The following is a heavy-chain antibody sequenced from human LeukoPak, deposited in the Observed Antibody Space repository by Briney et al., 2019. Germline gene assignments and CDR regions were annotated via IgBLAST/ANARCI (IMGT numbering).Heavy chain of an antibody. J-gene: IGHJ1*01. V-gene: IGHV1-24*01. CDR2: FDPEDGET. CDR1: GYTLTELS. CDR3: ATDPIFGVVTPNFQH. Sequence: ASVKVSCKVSGYTLTELSMHWVRQAPGKGLEWMGGFDPEDGETIDAQKFQGRVAMTEDTSTDTAYMELSSLRSEDTAVYYCATDPIFGVVTPNFQHWGQGTLVTVSS. D-gene: IGHD3-3*01.